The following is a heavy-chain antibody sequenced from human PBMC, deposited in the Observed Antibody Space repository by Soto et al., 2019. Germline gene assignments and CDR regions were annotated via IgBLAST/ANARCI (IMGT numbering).Heavy chain of an antibody. J-gene: IGHJ4*02. CDR2: ISYDGSNK. Sequence: QVQLVESGGGVVQPGRSLRLSCAASGFTFSSYGMHWVRQAPGKGLEWVAVISYDGSNKYYADSVKGRFTISRDNSKNTLYLQMNSLRAEDTAVYYCAKAPPDYYDSSGYVYWGQGTLVTVSS. D-gene: IGHD3-22*01. CDR1: GFTFSSYG. CDR3: AKAPPDYYDSSGYVY. V-gene: IGHV3-30*18.